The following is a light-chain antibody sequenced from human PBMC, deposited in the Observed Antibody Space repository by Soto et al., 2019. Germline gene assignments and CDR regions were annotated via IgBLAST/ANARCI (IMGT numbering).Light chain of an antibody. V-gene: IGKV3-15*01. CDR3: HQYNNWPPGT. Sequence: EIVMTQSPATLSVSPGERATLSCRASQSVSSNLAWYQQKPGQAPRLLIYAASTRATGIPARFSGSGSGTEFTLNISSLQSEDFAVYYCHQYNNWPPGTFGQGTKVEIK. CDR2: AAS. J-gene: IGKJ1*01. CDR1: QSVSSN.